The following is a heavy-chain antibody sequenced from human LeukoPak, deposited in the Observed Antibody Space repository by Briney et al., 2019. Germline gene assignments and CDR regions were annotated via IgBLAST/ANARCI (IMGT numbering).Heavy chain of an antibody. CDR1: GFTFSNAY. CDR2: INHNGNVD. D-gene: IGHD3-16*01. J-gene: IGHJ6*02. Sequence: PGGSLRLSCAASGFTFSNAYMNWARQAPGKGLEWVASINHNGNVDYYVDSVKGRFTISGDNAENSLYLQMSNLRAEDTAVYFCARGGGLDVWGQGATVTVSS. V-gene: IGHV3-7*03. CDR3: ARGGGLDV.